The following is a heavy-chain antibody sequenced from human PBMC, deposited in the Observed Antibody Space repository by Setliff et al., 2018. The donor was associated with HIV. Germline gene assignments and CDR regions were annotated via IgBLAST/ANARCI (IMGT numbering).Heavy chain of an antibody. Sequence: PSETLSLTCSVSGGSISSATYYWNWIRQPAGKALEWIGRINTSGTTIYSPSLKSRVTISLEKSNNQFSLKLSSVTAADTAVYYCARRLQFLEFLHGVGGLDVWGQGTTVTVSS. CDR1: GGSISSATYY. CDR3: ARRLQFLEFLHGVGGLDV. J-gene: IGHJ6*02. V-gene: IGHV4-61*02. D-gene: IGHD3-3*01. CDR2: INTSGTT.